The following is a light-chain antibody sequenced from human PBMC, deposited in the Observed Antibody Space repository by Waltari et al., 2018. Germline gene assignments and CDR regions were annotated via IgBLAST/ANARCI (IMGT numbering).Light chain of an antibody. Sequence: DVVMTQSPLSLPVTLGQPASISCRSSQSLIHSNGNTYLNWFQQRPGQSPRRLIYKISNRDSGVPDRFSDSGSGTDFTLKISRVEAEDVGVYYCMQGTHPPQTFGGGTKVEIK. CDR1: QSLIHSNGNTY. V-gene: IGKV2-30*02. CDR3: MQGTHPPQT. CDR2: KIS. J-gene: IGKJ4*01.